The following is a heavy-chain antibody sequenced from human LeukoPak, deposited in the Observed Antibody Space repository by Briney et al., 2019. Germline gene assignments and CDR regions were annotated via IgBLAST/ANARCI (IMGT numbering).Heavy chain of an antibody. CDR2: ITGGGGTT. J-gene: IGHJ4*02. Sequence: LAGGSLRLSCAASGFTFSTYAMSRVRRTPGKGLEWVSAITGGGGTTYYADSVKGRFTISRDNSKNTLYLQMNSLRAEDTAVYYCAKDPPILRWSFDYWGQGTLVTVSS. CDR1: GFTFSTYA. D-gene: IGHD4-23*01. CDR3: AKDPPILRWSFDY. V-gene: IGHV3-23*01.